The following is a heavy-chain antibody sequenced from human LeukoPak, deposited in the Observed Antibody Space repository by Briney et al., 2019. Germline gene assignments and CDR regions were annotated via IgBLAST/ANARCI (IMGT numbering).Heavy chain of an antibody. CDR2: IIPVFGTP. CDR1: GGTFSNYA. CDR3: ARGFGSAWYGTFFDY. D-gene: IGHD6-13*01. Sequence: GSSVKVSCKASGGTFSNYAITWVRQAPGQGLEWMGGIIPVFGTPNYAQKFQGRVTVTADKSTSTAYMELSSLRSEDTAAYYCARGFGSAWYGTFFDYWGQGTLVTVSS. J-gene: IGHJ4*02. V-gene: IGHV1-69*06.